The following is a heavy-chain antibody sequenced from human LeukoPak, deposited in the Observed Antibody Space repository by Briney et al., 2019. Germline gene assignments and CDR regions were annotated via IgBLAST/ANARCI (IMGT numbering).Heavy chain of an antibody. V-gene: IGHV3-30*03. D-gene: IGHD1-1*01. Sequence: GGSLRLSCAASGFIFSNYAMTWVRQAPGKGLEWVAVIAKDGSNTNYVDSVKGRFTISRDNSKSTLYLQMNSLRVDDMGVYYCARAPPTIGIDYWGQGTLVIVSS. J-gene: IGHJ4*02. CDR1: GFIFSNYA. CDR2: IAKDGSNT. CDR3: ARAPPTIGIDY.